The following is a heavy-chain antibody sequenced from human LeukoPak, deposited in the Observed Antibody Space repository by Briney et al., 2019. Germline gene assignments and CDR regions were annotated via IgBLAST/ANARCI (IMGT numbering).Heavy chain of an antibody. CDR2: ISGDGGRK. Sequence: GGSLRLSCAASGFTFSGYPMHWVRQAPGKGLDWVAIISGDGGRKFYADSVKGRFTISRDNAKNSLYLQMNSLRAKDTAVYYCARADDFWSGYYLHYFDYWGQGTLVTVSS. CDR3: ARADDFWSGYYLHYFDY. CDR1: GFTFSGYP. J-gene: IGHJ4*02. V-gene: IGHV3-30*04. D-gene: IGHD3-3*01.